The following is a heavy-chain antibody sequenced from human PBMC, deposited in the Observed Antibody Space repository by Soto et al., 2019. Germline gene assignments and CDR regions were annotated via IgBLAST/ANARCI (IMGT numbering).Heavy chain of an antibody. CDR2: INPIGGST. D-gene: IGHD4-17*01. CDR1: GYTFTNFY. CDR3: ARDCWDLGYSDSNEYTVNY. V-gene: IGHV1-46*04. Sequence: ASVKVSCKASGYTFTNFYIHWVRQAPGQGLEWMGIINPIGGSTSYAQKLQGKVTMTRDTSMSTVYMELSSLRSEDTGVYDCARDCWDLGYSDSNEYTVNYWGQGTLVTVSS. J-gene: IGHJ4*02.